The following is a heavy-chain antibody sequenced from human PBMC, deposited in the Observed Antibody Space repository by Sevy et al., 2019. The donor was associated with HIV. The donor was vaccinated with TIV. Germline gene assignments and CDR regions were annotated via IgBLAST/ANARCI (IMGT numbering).Heavy chain of an antibody. J-gene: IGHJ2*01. CDR3: AAAGASRGYFDI. CDR1: GFTFGDHY. Sequence: GGSLRLSCVASGFTFGDHYMDWVRQAPGKGLEWVGRIRNKVKRYTTEDSACVKGRFIVSRDDLKKSLYLQMNSLKTEYTSVYYCAAAGASRGYFDIWGRGTLVTVSS. V-gene: IGHV3-72*01. CDR2: IRNKVKRYTT. D-gene: IGHD6-25*01.